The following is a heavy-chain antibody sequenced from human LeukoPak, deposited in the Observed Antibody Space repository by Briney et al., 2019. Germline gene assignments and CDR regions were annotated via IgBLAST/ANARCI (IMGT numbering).Heavy chain of an antibody. Sequence: GESLKISCKGGGYSFTNYWIVWVRQMPGKGLEWMGVIYYDDSETQYSPSFQGQVTISADKSISTAYLQWSSLKASDTAMYYCARFPGGRPAPYFDYWGQGTLVTVSS. CDR2: IYYDDSET. CDR3: ARFPGGRPAPYFDY. J-gene: IGHJ4*02. D-gene: IGHD2-15*01. V-gene: IGHV5-51*01. CDR1: GYSFTNYW.